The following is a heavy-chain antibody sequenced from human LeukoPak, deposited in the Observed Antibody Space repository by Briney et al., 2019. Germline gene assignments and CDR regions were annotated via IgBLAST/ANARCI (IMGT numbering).Heavy chain of an antibody. CDR3: AREAYYYYGMDV. Sequence: SETLSLTCAVYGGSFSGYYWSWIRQPPGKGLEGIGEINHSGSTNYNPSLKSRVTISVDTSKNQFSLKLSSVTAADTAVYYCAREAYYYYGMDVWGQGTTVTVSS. V-gene: IGHV4-34*01. J-gene: IGHJ6*02. CDR1: GGSFSGYY. CDR2: INHSGST.